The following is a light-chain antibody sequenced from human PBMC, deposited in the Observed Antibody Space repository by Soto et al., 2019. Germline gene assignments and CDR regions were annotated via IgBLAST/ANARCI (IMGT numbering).Light chain of an antibody. V-gene: IGLV2-14*03. Sequence: QSALTQPASVSGSPGQSIAISCTGTSSDVGAYDYVSWYQQHPDRAPRLVIYEVSNRPSGVSNRFSGSKSVNTATLTISGRQAEDEADYYCASHTTTNTRVFGTGTKLTVL. J-gene: IGLJ1*01. CDR2: EVS. CDR1: SSDVGAYDY. CDR3: ASHTTTNTRV.